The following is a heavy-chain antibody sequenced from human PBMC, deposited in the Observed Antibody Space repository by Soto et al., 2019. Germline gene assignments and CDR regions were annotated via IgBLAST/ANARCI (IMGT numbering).Heavy chain of an antibody. D-gene: IGHD3-10*01. V-gene: IGHV3-30*18. CDR2: ISYNGINK. Sequence: GGSLRRACSSSGITLSSHCNHDVQQAQGRGLEWVTVISYNGINKYSSASMKGRFTISSDNSKNTLYLQMNSLRAEDTAVYYCAKSGRSRYYYYGMDVWGQGTTVTVSS. CDR3: AKSGRSRYYYYGMDV. J-gene: IGHJ6*02. CDR1: GITLSSHC.